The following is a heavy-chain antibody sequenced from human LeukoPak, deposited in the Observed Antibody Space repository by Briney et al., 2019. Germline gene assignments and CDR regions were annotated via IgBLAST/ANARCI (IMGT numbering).Heavy chain of an antibody. D-gene: IGHD2-2*01. V-gene: IGHV1-8*01. CDR2: MNPNSGNT. CDR3: ARGYCSSTSCSNWFDP. J-gene: IGHJ5*02. Sequence: GASVKVSCKASGYTFTSYDINWVRQATGQGLEWMGWMNPNSGNTGYAQKFQGRVTMTRNTSISTAYMELSSLRSEDTAVYYCARGYCSSTSCSNWFDPWSQGTLVTVSS. CDR1: GYTFTSYD.